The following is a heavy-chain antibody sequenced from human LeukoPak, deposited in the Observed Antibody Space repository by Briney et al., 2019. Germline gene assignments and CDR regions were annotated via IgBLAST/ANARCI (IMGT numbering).Heavy chain of an antibody. Sequence: ASVKVSCKASGYTFTSYGISWVRQAPGQGLEWMGWISAYNGNTNYAQKLQGRVTMTTDTSTSTAYMKLRSLRSDDTAVYYCARDFGYSSSYYFDYWGQGTLVTVSS. CDR1: GYTFTSYG. CDR3: ARDFGYSSSYYFDY. J-gene: IGHJ4*02. D-gene: IGHD5-18*01. CDR2: ISAYNGNT. V-gene: IGHV1-18*01.